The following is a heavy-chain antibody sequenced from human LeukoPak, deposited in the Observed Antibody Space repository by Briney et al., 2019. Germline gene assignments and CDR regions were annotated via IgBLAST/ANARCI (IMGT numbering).Heavy chain of an antibody. J-gene: IGHJ4*02. V-gene: IGHV1-3*04. D-gene: IGHD3-10*01. CDR1: GYTFTSYG. Sequence: ASVKVSCKASGYTFTSYGISWVRQAPGQGLEWMGWINTGNGGTKYSQKFQGRVTLTRDTSASTAYMELSSLRSEDTAVYYCARDYGSGSLHFWGQGTLVTVSS. CDR2: INTGNGGT. CDR3: ARDYGSGSLHF.